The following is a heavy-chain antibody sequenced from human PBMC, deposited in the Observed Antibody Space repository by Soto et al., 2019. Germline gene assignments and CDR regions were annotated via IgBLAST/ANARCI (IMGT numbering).Heavy chain of an antibody. CDR2: IKTKSDGGAT. Sequence: PGGSLRLSCATSGFSFSNAWMTWVRQAPGKGLEWVGRIKTKSDGGATGYAAPVKGRFTISRDDSKNTVSLQMNSLKTEDTAVYYCTTNPYWGQGTLVTVSS. CDR1: GFSFSNAW. J-gene: IGHJ4*02. CDR3: TTNPY. V-gene: IGHV3-15*01.